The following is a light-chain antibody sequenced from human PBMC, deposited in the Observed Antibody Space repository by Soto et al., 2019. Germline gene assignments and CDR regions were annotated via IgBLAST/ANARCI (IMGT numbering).Light chain of an antibody. Sequence: GDRVTITCRASQGISSWLAWYQQKPGKAPKLPIYDASSLESGVPSRFSGSGSGTEFTLTISSLQPDDFATYYCQQYNSYSQTFGQGTKVEIK. J-gene: IGKJ1*01. CDR2: DAS. CDR3: QQYNSYSQT. CDR1: QGISSW. V-gene: IGKV1-5*01.